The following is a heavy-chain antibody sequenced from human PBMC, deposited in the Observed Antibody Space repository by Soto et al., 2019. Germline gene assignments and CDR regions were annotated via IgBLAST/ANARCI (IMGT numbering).Heavy chain of an antibody. D-gene: IGHD3-22*01. J-gene: IGHJ4*02. Sequence: SETLSLTCAVSGGSLRGYYWSWIRQFPGKQLHWIGEMSHSGSTNYNPSLEGRVSIAMDTSRNQFSLKLSSLTAADTAVYFCARGYDSSGHYLPLLDYWARGTPVTVSS. V-gene: IGHV4-34*01. CDR3: ARGYDSSGHYLPLLDY. CDR1: GGSLRGYY. CDR2: MSHSGST.